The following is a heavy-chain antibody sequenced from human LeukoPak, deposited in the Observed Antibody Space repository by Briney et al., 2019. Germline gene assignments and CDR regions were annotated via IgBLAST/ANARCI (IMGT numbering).Heavy chain of an antibody. CDR2: MTVSRSGI. J-gene: IGHJ4*02. V-gene: IGHV3-48*02. Sequence: GGSLRLSCTASGLTFSSHNMSWVRQAPGEGLEWVSSMTVSRSGIFYADSVKGRFTISRDNAKNSLYLQMNSLRDEDTAVYYCARDLGGGGVFDYWGQGTLVTVSS. CDR1: GLTFSSHN. D-gene: IGHD3-16*01. CDR3: ARDLGGGGVFDY.